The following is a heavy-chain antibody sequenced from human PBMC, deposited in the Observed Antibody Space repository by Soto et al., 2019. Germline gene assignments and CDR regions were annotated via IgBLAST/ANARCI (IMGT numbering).Heavy chain of an antibody. D-gene: IGHD6-13*01. J-gene: IGHJ4*02. CDR3: ARHHIPPVYSSSWY. CDR1: GGSISSSSYY. Sequence: QLQLQESGPGLVKPSETLSLTCTVSGGSISSSSYYWGWIRQPPGKGLEWIGRNYYSWSTYYYPSLKSRVTISVDSSKNQFALKLSSVTAADTAVYYCARHHIPPVYSSSWYLGQGTLVTVSS. V-gene: IGHV4-39*01. CDR2: NYYSWST.